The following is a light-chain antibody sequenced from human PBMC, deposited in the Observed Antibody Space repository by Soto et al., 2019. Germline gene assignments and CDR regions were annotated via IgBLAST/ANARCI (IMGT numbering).Light chain of an antibody. J-gene: IGKJ5*01. Sequence: EIVLTQSPGTLSLSPGERATLSCRASQSVGSNYLAWYHHKPGQAPRLLIYGASSRATGIPDRFSGSGSGTDFTLTISRLEPEDFAMYYCQQYGSSAPITFGQGTRLEIE. CDR2: GAS. CDR1: QSVGSNY. CDR3: QQYGSSAPIT. V-gene: IGKV3-20*01.